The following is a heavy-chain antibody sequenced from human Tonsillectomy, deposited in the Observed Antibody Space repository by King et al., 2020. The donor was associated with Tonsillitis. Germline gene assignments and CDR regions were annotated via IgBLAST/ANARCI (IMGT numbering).Heavy chain of an antibody. CDR1: GGSISSYY. J-gene: IGHJ5*02. D-gene: IGHD3-16*02. Sequence: QLQESGPGLVKPSETLSLTCTVSGGSISSYYWSWIRQPPGKGLEWLGYIYYSGSTNYNPTLKSRVTISVDTSKNQFSLKLSSVTAADTAVSYCAREESYRFDPWGQGTLVTVSS. V-gene: IGHV4-59*01. CDR2: IYYSGST. CDR3: AREESYRFDP.